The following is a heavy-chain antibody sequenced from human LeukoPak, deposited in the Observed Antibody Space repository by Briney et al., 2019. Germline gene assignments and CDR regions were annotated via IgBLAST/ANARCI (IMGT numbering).Heavy chain of an antibody. CDR3: RVEGRSFDY. Sequence: PSGTLSLTCAVSGGSICSSNWWSWVCQPPGKGLEWIGEIYHSGSINYNPSLKSRVTISLDKSKNQFSLKLSSVTAAETAVYYCRVEGRSFDYWGQGTLVTVSS. CDR2: IYHSGSI. V-gene: IGHV4-4*02. CDR1: GGSICSSNW. D-gene: IGHD1-1*01. J-gene: IGHJ4*02.